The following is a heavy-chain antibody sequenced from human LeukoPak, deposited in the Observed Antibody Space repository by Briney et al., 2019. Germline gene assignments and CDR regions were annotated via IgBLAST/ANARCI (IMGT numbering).Heavy chain of an antibody. CDR2: IKLDGGEK. CDR1: GFTFGKYW. Sequence: GGSLRLSCVASGFTFGKYWMSWVRQAPGKGLEWVANIKLDGGEKNYVDSVKGRFTISRDNTKNSLYLQMNSLRVEDTAVFYCARDQYDTWSRRGNFDSWGQGTLVIVSS. CDR3: ARDQYDTWSRRGNFDS. D-gene: IGHD3-3*01. J-gene: IGHJ4*02. V-gene: IGHV3-7*03.